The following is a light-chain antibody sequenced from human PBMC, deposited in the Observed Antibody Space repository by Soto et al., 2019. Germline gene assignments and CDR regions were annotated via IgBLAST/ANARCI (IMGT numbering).Light chain of an antibody. Sequence: QSVLTQPPSVSGAPGQRVTISCTGGRTNIGAGYEVHWYQHLPGTAPKLLMYGVSNRLSGVPDRFSGSRSGTSASLAITGLQAEDEADYYCFSSSTKISRHVLGTGTKLTVL. J-gene: IGLJ1*01. CDR3: FSSSTKISRHV. CDR1: RTNIGAGYE. CDR2: GVS. V-gene: IGLV1-40*01.